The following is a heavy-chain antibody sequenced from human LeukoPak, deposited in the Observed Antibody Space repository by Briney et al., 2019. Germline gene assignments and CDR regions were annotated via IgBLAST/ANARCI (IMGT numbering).Heavy chain of an antibody. J-gene: IGHJ4*02. CDR1: GYTFTSYG. V-gene: IGHV1-18*01. CDR2: ISAYNGNT. D-gene: IGHD6-13*01. CDR3: ARASTEGIAAAGTGSFDY. Sequence: GASVNVSCKASGYTFTSYGISWVRQAPGQGLEWMGWISAYNGNTNYAQKLQGRVTMTTDTSTSTAYMELRSLRSDDTAVYYCARASTEGIAAAGTGSFDYWGQGALVTVSS.